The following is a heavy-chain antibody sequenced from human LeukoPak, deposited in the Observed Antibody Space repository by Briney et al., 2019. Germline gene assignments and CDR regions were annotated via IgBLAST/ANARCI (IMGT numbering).Heavy chain of an antibody. J-gene: IGHJ3*02. V-gene: IGHV3-23*01. CDR1: GFTFSSYA. D-gene: IGHD6-13*01. CDR2: ISGSGGST. CDR3: ARCLGFQIGSTWYPDAFDI. Sequence: GGSLRLSCAASGFTFSSYAMSWVRQAPGKGLEWVSAISGSGGSTYYADSVKGRFTISRDNSKNTLYLQMNSLRAEDTAVYYCARCLGFQIGSTWYPDAFDIWGQGTMVSVSS.